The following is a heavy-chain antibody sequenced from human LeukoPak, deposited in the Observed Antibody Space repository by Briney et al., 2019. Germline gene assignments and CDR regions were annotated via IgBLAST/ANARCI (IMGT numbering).Heavy chain of an antibody. J-gene: IGHJ4*02. Sequence: GGSLRLSCAASGFTFSSYAMSWVRQAPGKGLEWVSAISGSGGSTYYVDSVKGRFTISRDNSKNTLYLQMNSLRAEDTAVYYCAKDPRYCSGGSCYFGYYFDYWGQGTLVTVSS. CDR2: ISGSGGST. V-gene: IGHV3-23*01. D-gene: IGHD2-15*01. CDR3: AKDPRYCSGGSCYFGYYFDY. CDR1: GFTFSSYA.